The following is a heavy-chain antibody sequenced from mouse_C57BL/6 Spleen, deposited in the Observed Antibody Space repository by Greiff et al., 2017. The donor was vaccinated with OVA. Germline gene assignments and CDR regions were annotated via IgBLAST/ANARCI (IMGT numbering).Heavy chain of an antibody. D-gene: IGHD2-4*01. CDR3: ARTYYDYDGGFDY. CDR1: GYTFTSYW. J-gene: IGHJ2*01. V-gene: IGHV1-59*01. CDR2: IDPSDSYT. Sequence: QVQLQQPGAELVRPGTSVKLSCKASGYTFTSYWMHWVKQRPGQGLEWIGVIDPSDSYTNYNQKFKGKATLTVDTSSSTAYMQLSSLTSEDSAVYYCARTYYDYDGGFDYWGQGTTLTVSS.